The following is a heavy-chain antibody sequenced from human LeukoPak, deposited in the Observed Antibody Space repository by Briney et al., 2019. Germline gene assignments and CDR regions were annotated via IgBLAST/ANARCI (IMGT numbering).Heavy chain of an antibody. Sequence: GGSPRLSCAASGFTFSSYAMTWVRQAPGKGLEWVSTISGSGGNTYHADSVKGRFTISRDNSKNTLYLQMNSLRAEDTAVYYCARGGQTFDYWGQGTLVTVSS. D-gene: IGHD3-10*01. CDR3: ARGGQTFDY. V-gene: IGHV3-23*01. J-gene: IGHJ4*02. CDR2: ISGSGGNT. CDR1: GFTFSSYA.